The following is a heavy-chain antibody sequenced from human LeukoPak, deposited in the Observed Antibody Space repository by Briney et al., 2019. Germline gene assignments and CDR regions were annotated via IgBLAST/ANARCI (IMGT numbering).Heavy chain of an antibody. J-gene: IGHJ4*02. CDR2: ISAYNGNT. V-gene: IGHV1-18*01. D-gene: IGHD1-1*01. CDR3: ARDTARGGTFDY. CDR1: GYTFTSYG. Sequence: ASVKVSCKASGYTFTSYGISWVRQAPGQGLEWLGWISAYNGNTNYAQKLQGRVTMTTDTSTSTAYMELRSLRSDDTAVYYCARDTARGGTFDYWGQGTLVTVSS.